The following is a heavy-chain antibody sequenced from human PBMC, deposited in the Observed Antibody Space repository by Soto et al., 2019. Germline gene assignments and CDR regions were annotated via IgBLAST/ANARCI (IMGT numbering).Heavy chain of an antibody. D-gene: IGHD2-2*01. Sequence: GGSLRLSCAASGFAFSSYSMNWVRQAPGKGLEWVSSISYSSTYIFYADSLKGRFTISRDNAKNSLFLQMNSLRAEDTAVYYCARTPKAYCSSLSCYQPFDYWGQGTLVTV. J-gene: IGHJ4*02. V-gene: IGHV3-21*01. CDR1: GFAFSSYS. CDR2: ISYSSTYI. CDR3: ARTPKAYCSSLSCYQPFDY.